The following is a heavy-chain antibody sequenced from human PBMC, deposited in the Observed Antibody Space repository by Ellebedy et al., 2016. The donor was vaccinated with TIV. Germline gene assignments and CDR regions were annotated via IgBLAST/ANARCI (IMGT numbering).Heavy chain of an antibody. CDR3: ASLWFGEFEEYYYGMEV. V-gene: IGHV4-59*08. D-gene: IGHD3-10*01. Sequence: MPSETLSLTCTVSGAAISSYYSSWIRQPPGKGLDWIGYIYYSGSTNYNPSLKSRVTISVDTSKNKFSLKLSSETAADTAVYYCASLWFGEFEEYYYGMEVWGQGTTVTVSS. CDR1: GAAISSYY. J-gene: IGHJ6*02. CDR2: IYYSGST.